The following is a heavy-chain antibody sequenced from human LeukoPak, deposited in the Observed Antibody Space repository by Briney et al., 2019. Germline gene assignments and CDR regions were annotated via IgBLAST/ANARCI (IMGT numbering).Heavy chain of an antibody. CDR3: ARDVDTPMVDAFDI. J-gene: IGHJ3*02. V-gene: IGHV4-34*01. CDR1: GGSFSGYY. CDR2: INHSGST. D-gene: IGHD5-18*01. Sequence: SETLSLTCAVYGGSFSGYYWSWIRQPPGKGLEWIGEINHSGSTNYNPSLKSRVTISVDTSKNQFSLKPSSVTAADTAVYYCARDVDTPMVDAFDIWGQGTMVTVSS.